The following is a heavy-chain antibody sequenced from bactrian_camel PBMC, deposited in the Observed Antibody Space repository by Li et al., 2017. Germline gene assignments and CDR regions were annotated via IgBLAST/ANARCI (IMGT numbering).Heavy chain of an antibody. CDR1: GFTYMEYC. CDR2: LWIGGATT. Sequence: VQLVESGGGSVQPGGSLRLSCAASGFTYMEYCMGWFRQRPGKDREGLAVLWIGGATTVYADSVKGRFIITRDKAKDLVYLQMNGLQPEDTGMYYCTADQLYGTCRDVLDFPARGQGTQVTVS. CDR3: TADQLYGTCRDVLDFPA. D-gene: IGHD7*01. V-gene: IGHV3S40*01. J-gene: IGHJ4*01.